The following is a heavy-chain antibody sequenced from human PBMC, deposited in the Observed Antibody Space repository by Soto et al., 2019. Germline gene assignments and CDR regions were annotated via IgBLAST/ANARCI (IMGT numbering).Heavy chain of an antibody. CDR3: ARHYDSSGYYVDWFDS. V-gene: IGHV3-23*01. J-gene: IGHJ5*01. Sequence: PGGSLRLSCAVSGFTFSSYAMSWVRQAPGKGLEWVSAISGSGGSTYYADSVKGRFTISRDNSKNTLYLQMNSLRAEDTAVYYCARHYDSSGYYVDWFDSWGQGTLVTVSS. CDR1: GFTFSSYA. D-gene: IGHD3-22*01. CDR2: ISGSGGST.